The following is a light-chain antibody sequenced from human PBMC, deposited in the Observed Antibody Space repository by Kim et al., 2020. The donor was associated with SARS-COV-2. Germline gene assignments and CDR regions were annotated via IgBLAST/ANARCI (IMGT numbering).Light chain of an antibody. CDR1: QTVISSS. CDR3: QQYGRPPLT. Sequence: IVLTQSPGTLSLSPGERTNLSCRASQTVISSSLAWYQQKPGQAPRLLIYGASSRATGVPDRFSGGGSGTDFTLTISSLEPEDIAVYFCQQYGRPPLTFGGGTKVDIK. J-gene: IGKJ4*01. V-gene: IGKV3-20*01. CDR2: GAS.